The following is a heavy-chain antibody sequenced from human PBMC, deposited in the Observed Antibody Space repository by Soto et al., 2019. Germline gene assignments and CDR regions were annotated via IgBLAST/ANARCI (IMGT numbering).Heavy chain of an antibody. Sequence: EVQLLESGGGLVKPGGSLRLSCTASGFTFSSYSMNWVRRAPGKGLEWVSSISSSSSFIYSAGSVKGRFTISRDNAKNSRYLKMNSLRAEDAAVYYCAVGEETGTPYFGNWGQGTLVTVSS. D-gene: IGHD1-7*01. CDR2: ISSSSSFI. CDR1: GFTFSSYS. J-gene: IGHJ4*02. CDR3: AVGEETGTPYFGN. V-gene: IGHV3-21*01.